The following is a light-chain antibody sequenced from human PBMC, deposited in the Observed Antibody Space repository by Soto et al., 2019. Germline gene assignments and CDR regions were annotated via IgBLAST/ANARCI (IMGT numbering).Light chain of an antibody. CDR2: EVS. V-gene: IGLV2-14*01. J-gene: IGLJ1*01. CDR3: SSYTSSNHYV. Sequence: QSALTQPASVSGSPGQSITISCTGTSSDVGTYNYVSWYQQHPGKAPKLIIYEVSNRPSGVSNRFSGSKSGNTASLTISGLQAEDEADYYCSSYTSSNHYVFGNGTKGTVL. CDR1: SSDVGTYNY.